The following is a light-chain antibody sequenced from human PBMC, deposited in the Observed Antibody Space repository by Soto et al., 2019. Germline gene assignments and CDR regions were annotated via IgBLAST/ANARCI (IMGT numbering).Light chain of an antibody. CDR3: SSYTTSNTLV. Sequence: QSALTQPASVSGSPGQSITISCTGTSGDVGSYNYVSWYQQHPGKAPKLMIYDVSDRPSGVSNRVSGSKSGNTASLTISGLQAEDEANYYCSSYTTSNTLVFGGGTKLTVL. V-gene: IGLV2-14*03. J-gene: IGLJ2*01. CDR2: DVS. CDR1: SGDVGSYNY.